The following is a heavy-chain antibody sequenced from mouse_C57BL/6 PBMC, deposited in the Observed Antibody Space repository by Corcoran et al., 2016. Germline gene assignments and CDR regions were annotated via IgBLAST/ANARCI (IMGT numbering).Heavy chain of an antibody. D-gene: IGHD4-1*01. Sequence: DVQLQESGPGLVKPSQSLSLTCSVTGYSITSGYYWNWIRQFPGNKLEWMGYISYDGSNKYNPSLKNRISITRDTSKNQFFLKLNSVTTEDTATYYCARDSANWAWFAYWGQGTLVTVSA. CDR2: ISYDGSN. V-gene: IGHV3-6*01. CDR1: GYSITSGYY. CDR3: ARDSANWAWFAY. J-gene: IGHJ3*01.